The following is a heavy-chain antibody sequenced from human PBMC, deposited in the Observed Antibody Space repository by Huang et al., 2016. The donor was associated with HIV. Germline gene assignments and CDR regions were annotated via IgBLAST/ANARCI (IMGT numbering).Heavy chain of an antibody. V-gene: IGHV5-51*03. CDR3: ARRQWLRQTWGAFNI. D-gene: IGHD6-19*01. Sequence: QLVQSGAEVKKPGESLKISCKGSGDTFTNSWIGWVRQMPGKGLEWMGLIYPSDSDTKYSPSFQGQVTLSADKSISTAFLQWSSLKASDTAMYYSARRQWLRQTWGAFNIWGQGTMVIVSS. J-gene: IGHJ3*02. CDR1: GDTFTNSW. CDR2: IYPSDSDT.